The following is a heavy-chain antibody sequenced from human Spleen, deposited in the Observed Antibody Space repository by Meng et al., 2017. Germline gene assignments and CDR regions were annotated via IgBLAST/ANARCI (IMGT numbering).Heavy chain of an antibody. CDR3: ARFCSSTSCYPHYYYGMDV. D-gene: IGHD2-2*01. J-gene: IGHJ6*02. V-gene: IGHV3-74*01. Sequence: GESLKISCAASGFTFSGHWMHWVRQAPGKGLVWVSRINTDGSTTTYADSVKGRFTISRDNAKNTLHLEMNSLRAEDTAVYYCARFCSSTSCYPHYYYGMDVWGQGITVTVSS. CDR1: GFTFSGHW. CDR2: INTDGSTT.